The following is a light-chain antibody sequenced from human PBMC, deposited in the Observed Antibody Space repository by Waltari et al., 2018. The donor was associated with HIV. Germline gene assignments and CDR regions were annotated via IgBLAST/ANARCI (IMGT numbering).Light chain of an antibody. J-gene: IGKJ1*01. CDR2: GAS. CDR3: HQYNNWPQT. Sequence: VLTQSPATLSVSPGESATLSCRASQTFNGNLAWYQQKSGQVPRLLIYGASTRASGIPDRFSGSGSVTRFTLTITGLQSEDSAIYYCHQYNNWPQTFGQGTKVEV. CDR1: QTFNGN. V-gene: IGKV3-15*01.